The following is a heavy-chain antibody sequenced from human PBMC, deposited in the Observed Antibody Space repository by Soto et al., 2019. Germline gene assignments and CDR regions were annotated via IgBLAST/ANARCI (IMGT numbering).Heavy chain of an antibody. CDR2: LSSSGKTI. J-gene: IGHJ4*02. CDR3: VRVGQQLAFDY. V-gene: IGHV3-48*03. D-gene: IGHD6-13*01. Sequence: QLVESGGGLVQSGGSLRLSCAVSGFTFRNFEMTWVRQAPGKGLEWVSYLSSSGKTITYADSVKGRFTISRDNAKNSLYLQMNSLRAEDTGVDYWVRVGQQLAFDYWGKGTLVTVPS. CDR1: GFTFRNFE.